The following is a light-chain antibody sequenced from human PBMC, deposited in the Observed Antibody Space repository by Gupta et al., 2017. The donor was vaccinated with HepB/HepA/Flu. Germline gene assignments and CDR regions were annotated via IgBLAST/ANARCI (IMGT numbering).Light chain of an antibody. J-gene: IGLJ2*01. Sequence: QSVLTQPPSASGTPGQRVTISCSGSRSNIGSNTVNWYQQFPGPAPKLLIYSNNQRPSGVPDRFSGSKSGTSVSLAISGLQSEDEADYYCAAWDDSLNGVLFGGGTKLTVL. V-gene: IGLV1-44*01. CDR2: SNN. CDR3: AAWDDSLNGVL. CDR1: RSNIGSNT.